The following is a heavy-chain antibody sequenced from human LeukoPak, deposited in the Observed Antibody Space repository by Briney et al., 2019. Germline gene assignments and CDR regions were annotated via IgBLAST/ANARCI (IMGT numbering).Heavy chain of an antibody. Sequence: ASVKVSCKASGYSFVTSDINWVRQAAGQGLEWMGRIIPILGIANYAQKFQGRVTITADKSTSTAYMELSSLRSEDTAVYYCARSSGSYSNHYCGMDVWGQGTTVTVSS. J-gene: IGHJ6*02. V-gene: IGHV1-69*04. CDR3: ARSSGSYSNHYCGMDV. CDR1: GYSFVTSD. CDR2: IIPILGIA. D-gene: IGHD1-26*01.